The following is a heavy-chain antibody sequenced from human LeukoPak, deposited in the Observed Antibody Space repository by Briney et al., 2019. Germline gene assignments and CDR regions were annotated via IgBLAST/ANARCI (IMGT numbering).Heavy chain of an antibody. CDR2: ISYDGSNK. Sequence: PGRSLRLSRAASGFTFSSYGMHWVRQAPGKGLEWVAVISYDGSNKYYADSVKGRFTISRDNPKNTLYLQMNSLRAEDTAVYYCAKDGYGSGSYDPLGYWGQGTLVTVSS. D-gene: IGHD3-10*01. V-gene: IGHV3-30*18. J-gene: IGHJ4*02. CDR3: AKDGYGSGSYDPLGY. CDR1: GFTFSSYG.